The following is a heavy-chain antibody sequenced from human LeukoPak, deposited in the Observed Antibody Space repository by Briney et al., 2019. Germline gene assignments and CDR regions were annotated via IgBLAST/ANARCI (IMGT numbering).Heavy chain of an antibody. D-gene: IGHD3-10*01. J-gene: IGHJ4*02. Sequence: GGSLRLSSAASGFTFSSYAMSWFRQPPGKGLEWVSAISGSSGSTYYADSLKSRFTISRDNSKNTLYLQMNSLRAEDTAVYYFAKDPDALWFGELVIAPSSGLDYWGQGTLVTVSS. CDR2: ISGSSGST. CDR1: GFTFSSYA. CDR3: AKDPDALWFGELVIAPSSGLDY. V-gene: IGHV3-23*01.